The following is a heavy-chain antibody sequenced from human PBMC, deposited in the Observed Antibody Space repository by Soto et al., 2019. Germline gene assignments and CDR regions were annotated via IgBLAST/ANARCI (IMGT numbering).Heavy chain of an antibody. J-gene: IGHJ6*02. Sequence: SETLSLTCTVSGGSMGSYYWSSIRQPPGKGVEWIGYVFYTGSANYNASLKSPVSISLDTSNYQFSLKLSSVTAADTAVYYCARDGDGRMTTNPYYYNGMDVWGPGTTVTVSS. CDR3: ARDGDGRMTTNPYYYNGMDV. CDR1: GGSMGSYY. CDR2: VFYTGSA. D-gene: IGHD4-4*01. V-gene: IGHV4-59*01.